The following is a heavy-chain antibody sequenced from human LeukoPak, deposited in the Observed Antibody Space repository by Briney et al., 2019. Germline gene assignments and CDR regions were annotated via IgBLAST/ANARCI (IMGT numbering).Heavy chain of an antibody. CDR2: IYYSGST. CDR3: ALLAVAGTRGEYYYYGMDV. J-gene: IGHJ6*04. Sequence: SETLSLTCTVSGGSISSYYWSWIRQPPGKGLEWIGYIYYSGSTNYNPSLKSRVTISVDTSKNQFSLKLSSVTAADTAVYYCALLAVAGTRGEYYYYGMDVWGKGTTVTVSS. CDR1: GGSISSYY. D-gene: IGHD6-19*01. V-gene: IGHV4-59*12.